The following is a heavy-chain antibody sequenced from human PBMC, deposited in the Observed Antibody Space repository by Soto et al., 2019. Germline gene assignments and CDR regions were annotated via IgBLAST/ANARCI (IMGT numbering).Heavy chain of an antibody. V-gene: IGHV4-59*08. D-gene: IGHD5-18*01. J-gene: IGHJ4*02. CDR3: ARHRYSYGVYYFDY. CDR2: IYYSGST. CDR1: GGSISNYY. Sequence: QVQLQESGPGLVKPSETLSLTCTVAGGSISNYYWSWIRQPPGKGLEWIGYIYYSGSTNYNPSLKRRATLSVDTSKNQFSLKLSSVTAADTAVYYCARHRYSYGVYYFDYWGQGTLATVSS.